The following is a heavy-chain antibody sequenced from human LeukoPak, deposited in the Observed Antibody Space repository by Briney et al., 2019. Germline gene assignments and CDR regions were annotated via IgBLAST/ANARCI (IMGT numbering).Heavy chain of an antibody. CDR2: IYYSGST. J-gene: IGHJ4*02. CDR3: ARDRFPAAGIGYFDY. Sequence: SETLSLTCTVSGGSFSSGSYYWRWIRQPPGKGLEWIVYIYYSGSTNYNPSLKSRVTISVNTAKNQFSLKLSSVTAADTAVYYCARDRFPAAGIGYFDYWGQGTLVTVSS. CDR1: GGSFSSGSYY. V-gene: IGHV4-61*01. D-gene: IGHD6-13*01.